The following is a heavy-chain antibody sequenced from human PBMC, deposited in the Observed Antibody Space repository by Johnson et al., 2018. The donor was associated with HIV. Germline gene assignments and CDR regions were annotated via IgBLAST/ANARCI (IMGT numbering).Heavy chain of an antibody. CDR3: ARDLTYYNFWSGSWGDAFDI. D-gene: IGHD3-3*01. CDR1: GFTFSSYV. V-gene: IGHV3-23*04. CDR2: ISGSGGST. J-gene: IGHJ3*02. Sequence: VQLVESGGGLVQPGGSLRLSCAASGFTFSSYVLSWVRQAPGKGLAWVSSISGSGGSTYYADSVKGRFTISRDNSKNTLYLQMNSLRAEDTAIYYCARDLTYYNFWSGSWGDAFDIWGQGTMVTVS.